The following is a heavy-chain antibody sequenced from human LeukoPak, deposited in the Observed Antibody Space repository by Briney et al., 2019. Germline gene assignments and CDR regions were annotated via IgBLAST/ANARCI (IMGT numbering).Heavy chain of an antibody. V-gene: IGHV3-23*01. CDR3: AKALSSGWLYYFDY. Sequence: PGGSLRLSCATSGFTFSNAWMNWVRQAPGKGLEWVSAIGGSGGTTYLADSVKGRFTISRDNSKNTLYLQMNSLRAEDTAVYYCAKALSSGWLYYFDYWGQGTLVTVSS. CDR2: IGGSGGTT. CDR1: GFTFSNAW. J-gene: IGHJ4*02. D-gene: IGHD6-19*01.